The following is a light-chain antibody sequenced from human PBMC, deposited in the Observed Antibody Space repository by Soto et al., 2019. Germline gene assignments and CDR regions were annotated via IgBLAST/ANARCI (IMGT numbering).Light chain of an antibody. J-gene: IGKJ4*01. CDR1: QSVSSS. CDR2: GAY. Sequence: EIVMTQSPATLSVSPGERATLSCRVSQSVSSSLAWYQQKPGQAPRLLISGAYTRATGIPARFSGSGSGTEFTLTISGLQSEDFAVYYCQQYYNWPQLTFGGGTKVDIK. V-gene: IGKV3-15*01. CDR3: QQYYNWPQLT.